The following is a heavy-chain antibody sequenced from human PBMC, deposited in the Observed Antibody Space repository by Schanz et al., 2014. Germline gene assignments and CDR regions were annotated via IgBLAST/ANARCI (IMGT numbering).Heavy chain of an antibody. CDR3: ARLDSSSWYPRY. Sequence: VQLVETGGGLIQPGGSLRLSCAASGFSVSHSYMTWVRQSPGKGLEWVSYISSSGSYTNYADSVKGRFTTSRDNGKKSMYLQMNSLRAEDTAVYYCARLDSSSWYPRYWGQGTLVTVSS. J-gene: IGHJ4*02. CDR1: GFSVSHSY. CDR2: ISSSGSYT. D-gene: IGHD6-13*01. V-gene: IGHV3-11*05.